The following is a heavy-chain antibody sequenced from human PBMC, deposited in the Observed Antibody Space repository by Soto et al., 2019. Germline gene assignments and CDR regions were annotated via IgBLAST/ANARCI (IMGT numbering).Heavy chain of an antibody. CDR3: ARGNWNYYYGFDV. CDR2: IKPDGSEQ. V-gene: IGHV3-7*01. D-gene: IGHD1-20*01. Sequence: LRLSCAASEFTFDKYYMTWVRQAPGKGPEWVASIKPDGSEQYYVDSVKGRFTISRDNANNSLYLQMNSLRAEDTAVYFCARGNWNYYYGFDVWGQGTTVTVSS. J-gene: IGHJ6*02. CDR1: EFTFDKYY.